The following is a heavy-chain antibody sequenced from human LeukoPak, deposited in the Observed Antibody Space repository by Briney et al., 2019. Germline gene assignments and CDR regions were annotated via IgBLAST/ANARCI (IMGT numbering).Heavy chain of an antibody. CDR1: GFAFSTYA. J-gene: IGHJ4*02. D-gene: IGHD5-12*01. Sequence: GGSLRLSCAASGFAFSTYAMHWVRQAPGKGLEWVAVISFDGSTKYYADSVEGRFTISRDNSKNTPYLQMNGLRTEDTAMYYCTRRGGGYEFDYWGQGTLVTVSS. CDR2: ISFDGSTK. CDR3: TRRGGGYEFDY. V-gene: IGHV3-30-3*01.